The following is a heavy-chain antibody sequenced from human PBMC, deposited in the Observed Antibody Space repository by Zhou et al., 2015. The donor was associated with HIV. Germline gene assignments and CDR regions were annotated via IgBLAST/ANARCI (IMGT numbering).Heavy chain of an antibody. Sequence: MQLVQSATQMKEPGTSVRISCETSTEAGVTYFTHWVRQVPGQGLEWMAWINPNTGDTNFAQRFEGRVTLTRDTSISTAYMELSRLTSDDTAMFFCARNYGDPSPWDYWGQGTLVTVSS. CDR1: TEAGVTYF. J-gene: IGHJ4*02. CDR2: INPNTGDT. CDR3: ARNYGDPSPWDY. D-gene: IGHD2-21*01. V-gene: IGHV1-2*02.